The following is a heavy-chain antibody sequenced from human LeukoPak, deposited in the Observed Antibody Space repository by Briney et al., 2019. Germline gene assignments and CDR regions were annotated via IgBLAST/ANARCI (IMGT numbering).Heavy chain of an antibody. CDR1: GYSFTSYW. V-gene: IGHV5-10-1*01. CDR3: ARHRSHCSGGSCYSGTYYFDY. J-gene: IGHJ4*02. CDR2: IDPSDSYT. Sequence: GESLRISCKGSGYSFTSYWISWVRQMPGKGLEWMGRIDPSDSYTNYSPSFQGHVIISADKSISTAYLQWSSLKASDTAMYYCARHRSHCSGGSCYSGTYYFDYWGQGTLVTVSS. D-gene: IGHD2-15*01.